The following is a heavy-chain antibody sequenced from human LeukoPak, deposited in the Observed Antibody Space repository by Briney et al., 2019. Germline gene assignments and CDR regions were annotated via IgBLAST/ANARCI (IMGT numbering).Heavy chain of an antibody. CDR2: IYHSGST. V-gene: IGHV4-4*02. D-gene: IGHD3-9*01. CDR3: ARDPFDWSRLNAFDI. J-gene: IGHJ3*02. Sequence: PSETLSLTCAVSGGSISSSNWWSWVRQPPGKGLEWIGEIYHSGSTNFNPSLKSRVTISVDKSKNQFSLKLSSVTAADTAVYYCARDPFDWSRLNAFDIWGQGTMVTVSS. CDR1: GGSISSSNW.